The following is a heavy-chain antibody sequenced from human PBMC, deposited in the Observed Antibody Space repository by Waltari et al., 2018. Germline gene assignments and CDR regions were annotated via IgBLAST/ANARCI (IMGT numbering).Heavy chain of an antibody. D-gene: IGHD4-17*01. CDR1: GGTCSSYA. Sequence: QVQLVQSGAEMKKPGSSVKVSCKASGGTCSSYAVSWVRQAPGQGLEWMGGIIPIVGVATYAQKFQDRVTIVADESTSTVYMEVRSLTSEDTAMYYCARVWGSMTTVTTLDHWGQGTLVGVSS. CDR2: IIPIVGVA. CDR3: ARVWGSMTTVTTLDH. J-gene: IGHJ4*02. V-gene: IGHV1-69*12.